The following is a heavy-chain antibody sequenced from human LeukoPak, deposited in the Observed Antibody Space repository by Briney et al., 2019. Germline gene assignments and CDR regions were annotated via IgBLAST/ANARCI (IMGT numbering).Heavy chain of an antibody. J-gene: IGHJ3*02. Sequence: SETLSLTCTVSGGSVSSGSYYWSWIRQPPGKGLEWIGYIYYSGSTNYNPSLKSRVIISVDTSKNQFSLKLSSVTAADTAVYYCARQSSGWYRDAFDIWGQGTMVTVSS. CDR1: GGSVSSGSYY. CDR2: IYYSGST. V-gene: IGHV4-61*01. CDR3: ARQSSGWYRDAFDI. D-gene: IGHD6-19*01.